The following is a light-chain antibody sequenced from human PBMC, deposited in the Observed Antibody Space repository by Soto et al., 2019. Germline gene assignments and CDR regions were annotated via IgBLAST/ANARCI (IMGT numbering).Light chain of an antibody. CDR1: QGIKND. CDR2: AAS. Sequence: AIQMTQSPSSLSASVGDRVTITSRASQGIKNDLGWYQQKPGEAPKLLIYAASNLQSGVPSRFSGSGSGTDFTLTINSLQPEDFATYFCLQDYSYPRTFGQGTKLEIK. CDR3: LQDYSYPRT. J-gene: IGKJ2*01. V-gene: IGKV1-6*01.